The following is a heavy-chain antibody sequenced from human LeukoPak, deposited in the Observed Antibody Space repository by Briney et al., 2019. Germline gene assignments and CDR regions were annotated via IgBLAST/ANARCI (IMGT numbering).Heavy chain of an antibody. CDR3: ARGRQRGYRGYESY. Sequence: SETLSLTCTVSGYSISSGHYWGWIRQPPGKGLEWIGSIYHSGSTYYNPSLKSRVTISVDTSKNQFSLKLSSVTAADTAVYYCARGRQRGYRGYESYWGQGTLVTVSS. CDR2: IYHSGST. V-gene: IGHV4-38-2*02. J-gene: IGHJ4*02. CDR1: GYSISSGHY. D-gene: IGHD5-12*01.